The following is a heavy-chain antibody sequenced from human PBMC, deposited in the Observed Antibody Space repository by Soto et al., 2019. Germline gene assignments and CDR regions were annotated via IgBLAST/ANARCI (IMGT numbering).Heavy chain of an antibody. D-gene: IGHD3-10*01. J-gene: IGHJ5*02. CDR1: GERITSNG. Sequence: GVPVKVTSEACGERITSNGIRWVRQAPGQGLEWMGWISAYNGNTNYAQKLQGRVTMTTDTSTSTAYMELRSLRSDDTAVYYCASDGGFVGLLSSWGQGTLVTVSS. V-gene: IGHV1-18*01. CDR3: ASDGGFVGLLSS. CDR2: ISAYNGNT.